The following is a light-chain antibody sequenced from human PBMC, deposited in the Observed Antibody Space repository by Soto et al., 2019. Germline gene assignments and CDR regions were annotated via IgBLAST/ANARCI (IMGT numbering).Light chain of an antibody. CDR2: AAS. J-gene: IGKJ4*01. CDR3: QQFNPYPLT. Sequence: DIQLTQSPSFLSASVGDRVTITCRASQGINDYLAWYQQKPGKPPKLLIYAASTFQSDVPSRFSGSASGTDFTLPITSLQPEDFAPYYCQQFNPYPLTFGGGTKVEVK. V-gene: IGKV1-9*01. CDR1: QGINDY.